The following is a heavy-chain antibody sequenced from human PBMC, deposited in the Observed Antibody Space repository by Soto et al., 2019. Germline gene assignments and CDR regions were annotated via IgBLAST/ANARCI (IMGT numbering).Heavy chain of an antibody. CDR1: GNSVSSHSVS. CDR2: TYYRSKWYN. D-gene: IGHD3-10*01. J-gene: IGHJ5*02. Sequence: PSLSLNVAIPGNSVSSHSVSGNWIRPSPSRGLAWLGRTYYRSKWYNDYAVSVKSRITINPDTSKNQFSLQLNSVTPEDTAVYYCARDSSFGEKKLVRYNWFDPWGQGNRVTVS. CDR3: ARDSSFGEKKLVRYNWFDP. V-gene: IGHV6-1*01.